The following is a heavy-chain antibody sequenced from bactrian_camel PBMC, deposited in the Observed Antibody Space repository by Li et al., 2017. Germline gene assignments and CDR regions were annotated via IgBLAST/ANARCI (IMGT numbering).Heavy chain of an antibody. CDR3: AADKTELRSLIRAGGRTFPPLLSN. V-gene: IGHV3S53*01. J-gene: IGHJ4*01. D-gene: IGHD5*01. Sequence: HVQLVESGGGSVQAGESLRLSCVVSGGTFSTMTLAWFRQTPGKEREGVASIGRDGVADYANSAKGRFAISRDYAKNTLDLQMNSLKPEDTAMYYCAADKTELRSLIRAGGRTFPPLLSNWGQGTQVTVS. CDR2: IGRDGVA. CDR1: GGTFSTMT.